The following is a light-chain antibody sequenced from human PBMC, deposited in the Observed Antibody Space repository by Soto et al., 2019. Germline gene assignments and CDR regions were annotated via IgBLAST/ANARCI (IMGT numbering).Light chain of an antibody. V-gene: IGKV1-5*01. Sequence: DIQMTQSPSTLSASVGDRVTITCRASQSISSWLAWYQQKPGKAPKLLIYDASSLESVVPSRFSGSGSGTEFTLTIITLQPDDFATYFCQQYNSYPYTFGLGTKLEIK. CDR2: DAS. CDR3: QQYNSYPYT. J-gene: IGKJ2*01. CDR1: QSISSW.